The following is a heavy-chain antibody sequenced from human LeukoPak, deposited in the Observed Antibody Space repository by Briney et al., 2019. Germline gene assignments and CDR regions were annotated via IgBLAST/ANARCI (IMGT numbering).Heavy chain of an antibody. CDR3: ARDGGSSSWEIDY. Sequence: SETLSLTCSVSGGSVSSGISYWNWIRQPPGKGLEWIGYIYYSGTTNYNPSLKSRVTISVDTSKNQFSLNLTSVTAADTAVYYCARDGGSSSWEIDYWGQGTLVTVSS. CDR1: GGSVSSGISY. D-gene: IGHD6-13*01. CDR2: IYYSGTT. J-gene: IGHJ4*02. V-gene: IGHV4-61*01.